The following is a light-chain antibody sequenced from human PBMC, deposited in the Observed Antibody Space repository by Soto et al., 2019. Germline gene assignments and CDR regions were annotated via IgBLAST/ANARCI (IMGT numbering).Light chain of an antibody. CDR3: QSYDTSDRVV. Sequence: NFMLTQPHSVSESPGRTVTISCTRSSGSIDSSYVQWYQQRPGSSPTSVIFQDSQRPSGVPDRFSGSIDSSSNSASLTISGLQTEDEADYYCQSYDTSDRVVFGGGTKLTVL. CDR1: SGSIDSSY. J-gene: IGLJ2*01. V-gene: IGLV6-57*01. CDR2: QDS.